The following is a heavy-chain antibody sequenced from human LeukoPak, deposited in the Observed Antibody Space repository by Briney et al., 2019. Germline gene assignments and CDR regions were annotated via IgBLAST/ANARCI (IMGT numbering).Heavy chain of an antibody. D-gene: IGHD3-9*01. Sequence: ASVKVSCKASGYTFTSYDINWVRQATGQGLEWMGWMNPNSGNTGYAQKFQGRVTMTRNTSISTAYMELSSLRSEDTAVYYCARTAKAYKNDWDVFDYWGQGILVTVSS. J-gene: IGHJ4*02. CDR2: MNPNSGNT. CDR1: GYTFTSYD. V-gene: IGHV1-8*01. CDR3: ARTAKAYKNDWDVFDY.